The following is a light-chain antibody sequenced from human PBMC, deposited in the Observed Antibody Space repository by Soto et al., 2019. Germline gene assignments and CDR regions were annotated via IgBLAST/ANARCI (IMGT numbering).Light chain of an antibody. J-gene: IGKJ2*01. Sequence: EIMMTQSPATLSVSPGERATLSCRASQSVSSNLAWYQQKPGQAPRLLIYGASTRATGIPARFSGSGSETEFTLTISRLQSEDFAFYYCQQYHNWPSYTFGQGTKLEIK. V-gene: IGKV3-15*01. CDR2: GAS. CDR3: QQYHNWPSYT. CDR1: QSVSSN.